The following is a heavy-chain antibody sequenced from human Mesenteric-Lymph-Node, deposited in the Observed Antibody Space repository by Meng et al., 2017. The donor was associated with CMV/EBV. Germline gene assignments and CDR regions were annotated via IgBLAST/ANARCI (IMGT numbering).Heavy chain of an antibody. J-gene: IGHJ6*02. V-gene: IGHV3-7*01. CDR3: ARDQYYAIFDVGMDV. D-gene: IGHD3-9*01. CDR2: IKQDGSEK. Sequence: GESLKISCAASGFTFSSYWMSWVRQAPGKGLEWVANIKQDGSEKYYVDSVKGRFTISRDNAKNSLYLQMNSLRAEDTAVYYCARDQYYAIFDVGMDVWGQGTTVTVSS. CDR1: GFTFSSYW.